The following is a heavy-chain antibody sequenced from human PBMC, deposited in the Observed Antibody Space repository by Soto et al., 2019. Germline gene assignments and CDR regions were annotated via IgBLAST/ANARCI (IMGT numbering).Heavy chain of an antibody. V-gene: IGHV1-18*01. CDR3: ARDWEDIVLMVYAEAGAEMGAFDI. CDR2: ISAYNGNT. D-gene: IGHD2-8*01. CDR1: GYTFTSYG. Sequence: GASVKVSCKASGYTFTSYGISWVRQAPGQGLEWMGWISAYNGNTNYAQKLQGRVTMTTDTSTSTAYMELRSLRSDDTAVYYCARDWEDIVLMVYAEAGAEMGAFDIWGQGTMVTVSS. J-gene: IGHJ3*02.